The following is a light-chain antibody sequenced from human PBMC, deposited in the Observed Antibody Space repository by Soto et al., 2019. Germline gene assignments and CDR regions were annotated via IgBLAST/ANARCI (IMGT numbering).Light chain of an antibody. Sequence: EIVLTPSPGTLSLSPVERATLSCRASQSVASNYLGWYQPKPGQAPRVLIFDASIRATGIPDRFSASGSGSDFTLTISRLEPDDFAVYYCHQYDSLPLTFGGGTKVDI. CDR3: HQYDSLPLT. J-gene: IGKJ4*01. CDR2: DAS. CDR1: QSVASNY. V-gene: IGKV3-20*01.